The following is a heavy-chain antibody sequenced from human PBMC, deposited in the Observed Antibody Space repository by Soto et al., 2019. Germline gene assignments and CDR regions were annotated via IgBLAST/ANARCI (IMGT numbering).Heavy chain of an antibody. CDR2: ISYDGSNK. J-gene: IGHJ4*02. D-gene: IGHD6-19*01. V-gene: IGHV3-30*03. CDR3: VPSQWPNY. CDR1: GFTFSSYG. Sequence: QVQLVESGGGVVQPGRSLRLSCAASGFTFSSYGMHWVRQAPGKGLEWVAVISYDGSNKYYADSVKGRFTISRDNSKNTLYLQMNSLRAEDTAVYYCVPSQWPNYWGQGTLVTVSS.